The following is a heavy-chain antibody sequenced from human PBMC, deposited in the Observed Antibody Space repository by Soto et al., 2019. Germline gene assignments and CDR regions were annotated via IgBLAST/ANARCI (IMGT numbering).Heavy chain of an antibody. J-gene: IGHJ6*02. CDR2: ISYDGSNK. Sequence: GGSLRLSCAASGFTFSSYVMHWVRQAPGKGLEWVAVISYDGSNKYYADSVKGRFTISRDNSKHTLYLQMNSLRPEDTAVYYCAKDLEGYCTTTSCYAYFGLDVWGQGTTVTVSS. CDR1: GFTFSSYV. D-gene: IGHD2-2*01. CDR3: AKDLEGYCTTTSCYAYFGLDV. V-gene: IGHV3-30*18.